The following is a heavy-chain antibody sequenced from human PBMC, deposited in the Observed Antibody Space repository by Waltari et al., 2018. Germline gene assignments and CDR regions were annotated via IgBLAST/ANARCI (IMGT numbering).Heavy chain of an antibody. CDR1: GESLSGYY. CDR3: ARGTDSYKSGNY. J-gene: IGHJ4*02. Sequence: QVQLQQWGAGVLNPSETLSLTCAVYGESLSGYYWTWIRQPPGKGLEWIGEIHPNGNSYYNPSLKSRVTISADTSMNQFSLKLSSVTAADTAVYYCARGTDSYKSGNYWGQGTLVTVSS. D-gene: IGHD3-10*01. V-gene: IGHV4-34*01. CDR2: IHPNGNS.